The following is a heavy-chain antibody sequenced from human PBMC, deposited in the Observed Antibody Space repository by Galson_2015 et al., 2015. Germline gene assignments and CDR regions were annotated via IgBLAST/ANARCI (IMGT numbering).Heavy chain of an antibody. CDR3: AKSDNKGDGNNYY. CDR2: IGSTGETT. D-gene: IGHD5-24*01. J-gene: IGHJ4*02. CDR1: GFTFSSYA. Sequence: SLRLSCAASGFTFSSYAMTWVRQAPGKGLEGVSGIGSTGETTYYADSVKGRFTISRDNSKNTVYLQMNSLRAEDTAVYYCAKSDNKGDGNNYYWGQGTLVTVSS. V-gene: IGHV3-23*01.